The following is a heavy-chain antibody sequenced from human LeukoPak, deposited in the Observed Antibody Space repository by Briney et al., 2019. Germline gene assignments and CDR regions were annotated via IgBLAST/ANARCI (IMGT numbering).Heavy chain of an antibody. J-gene: IGHJ5*02. D-gene: IGHD6-13*01. Sequence: PSETLSLTCTVSGGSISSYYWSWIRQPPGKGLEWIGYIYYSGRTNYNPSLKSRVTISVDTSKNQFSLKLSSVTAADTAVYYCARGGLGSSWYWFDPWGQGTLVTVSS. CDR1: GGSISSYY. V-gene: IGHV4-59*01. CDR2: IYYSGRT. CDR3: ARGGLGSSWYWFDP.